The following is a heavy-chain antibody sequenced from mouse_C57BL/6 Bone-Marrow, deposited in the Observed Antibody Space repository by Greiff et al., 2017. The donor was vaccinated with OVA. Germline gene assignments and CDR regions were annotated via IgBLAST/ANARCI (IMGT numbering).Heavy chain of an antibody. CDR2: IDPETGGT. V-gene: IGHV1-15*01. J-gene: IGHJ3*01. CDR1: GYTFTDYE. D-gene: IGHD2-3*01. Sequence: VQLQQSGAELVRPGASVTLSCKASGYTFTDYEMHWVKQTPVHGLEWIGAIDPETGGTAYHQKFKGKAILTADKSSSTAYMELRSLTSEDSAVYYCTRFDDGYKAWFAYWGQGTLVTVSA. CDR3: TRFDDGYKAWFAY.